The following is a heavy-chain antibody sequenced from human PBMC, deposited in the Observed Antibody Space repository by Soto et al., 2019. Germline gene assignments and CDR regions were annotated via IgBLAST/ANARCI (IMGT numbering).Heavy chain of an antibody. V-gene: IGHV3-23*01. CDR2: IGGSGDSR. J-gene: IGHJ4*02. CDR1: GFTFSSYT. CDR3: SKSAVQVWFEYFDY. D-gene: IGHD3-10*01. Sequence: EVQLSQSGGGFVQPGGSLRLSCAASGFTFSSYTMSWVRKVPGKGLEWVSGIGGSGDSRYYADSVKGRFTISRDNSKNTLYLQMNSLRPEDTAVYYCSKSAVQVWFEYFDYWGQGSQVTVSS.